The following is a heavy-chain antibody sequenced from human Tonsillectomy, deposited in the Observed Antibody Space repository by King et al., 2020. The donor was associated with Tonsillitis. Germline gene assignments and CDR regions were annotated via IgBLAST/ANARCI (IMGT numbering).Heavy chain of an antibody. CDR2: ISGSGGST. D-gene: IGHD2-21*02. J-gene: IGHJ4*02. CDR3: AKDETPYCGGDCYSLFDC. V-gene: IGHV3-23*04. Sequence: VQLVESGGGLVQPGGSLRLSCAASGFTFSSYAMSWVRQAPGKGLEWVSAISGSGGSTNYADSVKGRFTISRDNSKNTLYLQMNSLRAEDTAVYYCAKDETPYCGGDCYSLFDCWGQGTLVTVSS. CDR1: GFTFSSYA.